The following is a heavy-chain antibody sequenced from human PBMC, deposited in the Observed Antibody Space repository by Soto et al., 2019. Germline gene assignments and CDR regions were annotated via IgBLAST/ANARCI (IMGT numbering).Heavy chain of an antibody. CDR3: AKERDNGADRYYFDD. D-gene: IGHD2-8*01. V-gene: IGHV3-23*01. J-gene: IGHJ4*02. CDR2: ISGSGGNT. Sequence: EVQLLESGGGLVQSGGSLRLSCAVSGLSLSSYAMSWVRQAPGKGLEWVSGISGSGGNTHYADSVKGRFTISRDNSKNTLYLQMHSLRAEDTAVYFCAKERDNGADRYYFDDWGQGTLVTVSS. CDR1: GLSLSSYA.